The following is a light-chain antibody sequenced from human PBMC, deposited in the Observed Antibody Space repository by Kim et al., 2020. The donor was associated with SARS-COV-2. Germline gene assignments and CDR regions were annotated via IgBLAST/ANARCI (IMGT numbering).Light chain of an antibody. CDR3: QQYGSPPPYT. V-gene: IGKV3-20*01. Sequence: PGESATLSCRASQSVTSSHLAWYQHKPGQAPRLLVYGPSSRAAGIPDRFSGRGSGTDFTLTISRLEPEDFAMYYCQQYGSPPPYTFGQGTKL. CDR2: GPS. J-gene: IGKJ2*01. CDR1: QSVTSSH.